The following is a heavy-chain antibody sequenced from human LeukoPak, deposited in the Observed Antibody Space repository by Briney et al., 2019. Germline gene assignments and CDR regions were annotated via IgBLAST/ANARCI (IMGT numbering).Heavy chain of an antibody. Sequence: PGRSLRLSCAASGFTFSSYAMNWVRQAPAKGLEWVSAISGNGDSTYYADSVKGRFTISRDNSKNTLFLQMNSLRAEDTALYYCAKTTPYSSSPYYFDYWGQGTLVTVSS. J-gene: IGHJ4*02. D-gene: IGHD6-13*01. CDR3: AKTTPYSSSPYYFDY. CDR1: GFTFSSYA. CDR2: ISGNGDST. V-gene: IGHV3-23*01.